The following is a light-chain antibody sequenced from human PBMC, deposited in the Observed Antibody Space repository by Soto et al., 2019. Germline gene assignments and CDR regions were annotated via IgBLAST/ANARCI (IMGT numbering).Light chain of an antibody. CDR3: LQDYNYPWT. V-gene: IGKV1-6*01. Sequence: AIQITQSACSLSSCLGDRVTITFRASQGIRNDLGWYQQKPGKAPKLLIYAASSLQSGVPSRFSGSGSGTDFTLTISSLQPEDFATYYCLQDYNYPWTFGQGTKVDIK. CDR2: AAS. CDR1: QGIRND. J-gene: IGKJ1*01.